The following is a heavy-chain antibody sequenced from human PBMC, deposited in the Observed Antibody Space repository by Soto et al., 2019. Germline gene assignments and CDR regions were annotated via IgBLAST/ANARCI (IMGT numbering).Heavy chain of an antibody. Sequence: QVQLVQSGAEVKKPGSSVKVSCKASGGTFSRYSITWVRQAPGHGLEWIGRIIPIFGIASYAQKFQGRVTITAEESTITAYMELSSLRSDDTAVYYCAREDRDRETGLVPAAIDGMDVWGQGTTVTVSS. CDR2: IIPIFGIA. CDR3: AREDRDRETGLVPAAIDGMDV. D-gene: IGHD2-2*01. V-gene: IGHV1-69*08. CDR1: GGTFSRYS. J-gene: IGHJ6*02.